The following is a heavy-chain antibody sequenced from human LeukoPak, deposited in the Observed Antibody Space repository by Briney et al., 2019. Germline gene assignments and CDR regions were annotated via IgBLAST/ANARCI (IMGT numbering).Heavy chain of an antibody. D-gene: IGHD3-10*01. CDR1: GYTFTDYY. Sequence: VASVKVSCKASGYTFTDYYIHWVRQAPGQGLEWMGWINANSGGTNYAQKFQGRVTMTRDTSINTAYMELSRLRSDDTAVYYCARGGSGSYFSWLDPWGQGTLVTVSS. V-gene: IGHV1-2*02. CDR2: INANSGGT. J-gene: IGHJ5*02. CDR3: ARGGSGSYFSWLDP.